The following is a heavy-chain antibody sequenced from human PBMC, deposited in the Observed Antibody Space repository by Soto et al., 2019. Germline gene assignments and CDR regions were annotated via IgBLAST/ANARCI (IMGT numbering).Heavy chain of an antibody. CDR2: IIPIIGVT. V-gene: IGHV1-69*17. D-gene: IGHD3-16*01. CDR1: GDTFNSYG. Sequence: QVQLVQSGAEVKRPGSSVKVSCESSGDTFNSYGISWVRQATGQGLEWMGGIIPIIGVTHYAQKFQGRVTISALSSTGTAYMELTNLGFEDTALYYCARESLGAKGADHWGQGTLVTVSS. CDR3: ARESLGAKGADH. J-gene: IGHJ4*02.